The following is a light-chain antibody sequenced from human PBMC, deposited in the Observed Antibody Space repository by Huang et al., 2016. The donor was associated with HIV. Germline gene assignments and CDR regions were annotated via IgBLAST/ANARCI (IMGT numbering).Light chain of an antibody. CDR1: LDISNY. V-gene: IGKV1-33*01. Sequence: DIQMTQSPSSLSASVGDRVTITCQASLDISNYLNWYQQKPGKAPKLLIYDASNLETGVPSRFSGSGSGTDFTFTISSLQPEDIATYYCQQYDNLPSYTFGQGTKLEIK. CDR2: DAS. J-gene: IGKJ2*01. CDR3: QQYDNLPSYT.